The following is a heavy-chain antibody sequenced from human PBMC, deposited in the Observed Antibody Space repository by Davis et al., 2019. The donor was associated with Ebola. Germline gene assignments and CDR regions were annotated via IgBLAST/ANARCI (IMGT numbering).Heavy chain of an antibody. J-gene: IGHJ4*02. V-gene: IGHV3-11*01. Sequence: GESLKISCAASGFTFSDYYMSWIRQAPGKGLEWVSYISSSGSTIYYADSVKGRFTISRDNAKNSLYLQMNSLRAEDTAVYYCARDLIRGYSYHYDYWGQGTLVTVSS. CDR1: GFTFSDYY. CDR3: ARDLIRGYSYHYDY. CDR2: ISSSGSTI. D-gene: IGHD5-18*01.